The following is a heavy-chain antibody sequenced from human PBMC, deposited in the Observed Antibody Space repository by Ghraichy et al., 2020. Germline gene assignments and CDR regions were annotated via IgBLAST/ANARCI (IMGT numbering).Heavy chain of an antibody. V-gene: IGHV3-48*03. D-gene: IGHD2-2*03. CDR1: GFTFSSYE. CDR2: ISSSGSTI. Sequence: GSLRLSCAASGFTFSSYEMNWVRQAPGKGLEWVSYISSSGSTIYYADSVKGRFTISRDNAKNSLYLQMNSLRAEDTAVYYCASSVGYCSSTSCRYFDYWGQGTLVTVSS. CDR3: ASSVGYCSSTSCRYFDY. J-gene: IGHJ4*02.